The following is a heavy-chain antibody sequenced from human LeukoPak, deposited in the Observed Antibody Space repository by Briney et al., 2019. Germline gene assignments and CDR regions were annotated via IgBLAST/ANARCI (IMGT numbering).Heavy chain of an antibody. CDR3: ATLDTYYYDSRPIDY. CDR2: FDPEDGET. Sequence: ASVKVSCKVSGYTLTELSMHWVRQAPGKGLEWMGGFDPEDGETIYAQKFQGRVTMTEDTSTDTAYMELSSLRSEDTAVYYCATLDTYYYDSRPIDYWGQGTLVTVSS. V-gene: IGHV1-24*01. J-gene: IGHJ4*02. D-gene: IGHD3-22*01. CDR1: GYTLTELS.